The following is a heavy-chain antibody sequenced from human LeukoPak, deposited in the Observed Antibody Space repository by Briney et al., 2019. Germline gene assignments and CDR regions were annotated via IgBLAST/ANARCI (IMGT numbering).Heavy chain of an antibody. Sequence: GGSLRLSCGASGFSFSSYWMSWVRQAPGKGLEWVANIKQDRSKEYYVDSVKGRFTISRDNAKNSLSLQMNSLRAEDTAVYYCARDEGYCSSTSCYFYYFDYWGQGTLVTVSS. CDR3: ARDEGYCSSTSCYFYYFDY. J-gene: IGHJ4*02. CDR2: IKQDRSKE. CDR1: GFSFSSYW. D-gene: IGHD2-2*01. V-gene: IGHV3-7*01.